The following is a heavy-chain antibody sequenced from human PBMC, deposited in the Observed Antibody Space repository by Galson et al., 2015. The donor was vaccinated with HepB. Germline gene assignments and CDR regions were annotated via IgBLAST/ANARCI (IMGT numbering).Heavy chain of an antibody. Sequence: SLRLSCAASGFTFSSYGMHWVRQAPGKGLEWVAVISYDGSNKYYADSVKGRFTISRDNSKNTLYLQMNSLRAEDTAVYYCAKTDGDYVDYWGQGTLVTVSS. V-gene: IGHV3-30*18. D-gene: IGHD4-17*01. CDR1: GFTFSSYG. CDR3: AKTDGDYVDY. CDR2: ISYDGSNK. J-gene: IGHJ4*02.